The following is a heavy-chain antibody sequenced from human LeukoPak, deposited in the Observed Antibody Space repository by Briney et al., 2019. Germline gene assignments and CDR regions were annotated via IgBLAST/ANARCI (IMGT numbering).Heavy chain of an antibody. Sequence: ASVKVSCNASGGTFITYAISWVRQAPGQGLEWMGGIIPIFGTANYAQKFQGRVTITTDESTSTAYMELSSLRSEDTAVYYCARSSSGDFWSGYYPWGQGTLVTVSS. CDR2: IIPIFGTA. CDR3: ARSSSGDFWSGYYP. J-gene: IGHJ5*02. D-gene: IGHD3-3*01. CDR1: GGTFITYA. V-gene: IGHV1-69*05.